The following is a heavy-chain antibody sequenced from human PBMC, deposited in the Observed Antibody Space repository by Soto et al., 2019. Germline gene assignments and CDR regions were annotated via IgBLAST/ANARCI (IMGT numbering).Heavy chain of an antibody. V-gene: IGHV1-69*19. CDR2: ISPMVGAA. CDR3: AREVQVHTPAFVY. Sequence: QVQLVQSGAEMKKPGSSVKVSCQSSGGTFNTYAMNWVRQAPGQGPEWMGDISPMVGAANYAPKFQGRVNITADESTGTSYMQLSSLTSEDTALYFCAREVQVHTPAFVYWGQGTLVTVSS. J-gene: IGHJ4*02. D-gene: IGHD3-10*01. CDR1: GGTFNTYA.